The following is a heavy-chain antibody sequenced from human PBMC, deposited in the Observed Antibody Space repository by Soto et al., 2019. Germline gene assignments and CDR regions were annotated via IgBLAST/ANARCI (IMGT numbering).Heavy chain of an antibody. D-gene: IGHD4-4*01. CDR2: IIPIFGTA. J-gene: IGHJ6*02. CDR1: GGTFSSYA. CDR3: ARGGYSNFYYYYYGMDV. V-gene: IGHV1-69*01. Sequence: QVQLVQPGAEVKKPGSSVKVSCKASGGTFSSYAISWVRQAPGQGLEWMGGIIPIFGTANYAQKFQGRVTITADESTSTAYMELSSLRSEDTAVYYCARGGYSNFYYYYYGMDVWGQGTTVTVSS.